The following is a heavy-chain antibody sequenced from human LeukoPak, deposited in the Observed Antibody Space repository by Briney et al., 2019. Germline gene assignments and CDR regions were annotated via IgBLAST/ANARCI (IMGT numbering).Heavy chain of an antibody. Sequence: ASVKVSCKASGYTFTGYYMHWVRQAPGQGLEWMGWINPNSGGTNYAQKFQGRVTMTRDTSISTAYMELSRLRSDDTAVYYCARSSSPILWFGESWGQGTLDTVSS. CDR2: INPNSGGT. V-gene: IGHV1-2*02. D-gene: IGHD3-10*01. CDR1: GYTFTGYY. CDR3: ARSSSPILWFGES. J-gene: IGHJ4*02.